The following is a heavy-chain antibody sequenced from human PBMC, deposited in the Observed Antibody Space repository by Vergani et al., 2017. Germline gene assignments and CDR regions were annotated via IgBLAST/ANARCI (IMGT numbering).Heavy chain of an antibody. CDR1: ESSFISNE. V-gene: IGHV5-51*01. D-gene: IGHD2-21*01. Sequence: EVMLVQSGAEVKKPGESLKISCKYSESSFISNEIAWVRQMSGKVLQWMGNINPIDSKIAYSPSFQGQAIMSLDKSITTAYLQWRSLKASDTAIYYCTGHVPCGDGACLHFDHWGQGTQVTVSS. J-gene: IGHJ4*02. CDR2: INPIDSKI. CDR3: TGHVPCGDGACLHFDH.